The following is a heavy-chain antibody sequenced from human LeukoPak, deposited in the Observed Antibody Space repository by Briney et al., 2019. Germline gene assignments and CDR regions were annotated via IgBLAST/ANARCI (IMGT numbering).Heavy chain of an antibody. CDR3: ARDYFSIGQQLVGSFDY. Sequence: SETLSLTCAVYGGSFSGYYWSWIRQPAGKGLEWIGRIYTSGSTNYNPSLKSRVTMSVDTSKNQFSLKLSSVTAADTAVYYCARDYFSIGQQLVGSFDYWGQGTLVTVSS. CDR1: GGSFSGYY. CDR2: IYTSGST. D-gene: IGHD6-13*01. V-gene: IGHV4-4*07. J-gene: IGHJ4*02.